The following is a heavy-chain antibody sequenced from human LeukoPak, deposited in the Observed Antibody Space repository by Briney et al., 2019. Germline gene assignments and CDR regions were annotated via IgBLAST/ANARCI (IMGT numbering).Heavy chain of an antibody. V-gene: IGHV3-21*01. CDR2: ISSSNSYI. CDR1: GFTFSRYN. CDR3: ARDPSGGDY. Sequence: GGSLRLSCAASGFTFSRYNMNWVRQAPGKGLEWVSSISSSNSYIYYGDSVKGRFTISRDNVKNSLYLQMNSLRAEDTAVYYCARDPSGGDYWGQGTLVTVSS. J-gene: IGHJ4*02. D-gene: IGHD3-10*01.